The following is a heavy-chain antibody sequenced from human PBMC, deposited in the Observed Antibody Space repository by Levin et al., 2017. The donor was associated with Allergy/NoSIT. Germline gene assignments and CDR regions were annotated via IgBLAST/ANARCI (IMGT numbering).Heavy chain of an antibody. Sequence: SETLSLTCAVYGGSFSGYYWSWIRQPPGKGLEWIGEINHSGSTNYNPSLKSRVTISVDTSKNQFSLKLSSVTAADTAVYYCARLNVLLWFGELRGKESYYYYYMDGWGKGTTVTVSS. V-gene: IGHV4-34*01. D-gene: IGHD3-10*01. J-gene: IGHJ6*03. CDR3: ARLNVLLWFGELRGKESYYYYYMDG. CDR1: GGSFSGYY. CDR2: INHSGST.